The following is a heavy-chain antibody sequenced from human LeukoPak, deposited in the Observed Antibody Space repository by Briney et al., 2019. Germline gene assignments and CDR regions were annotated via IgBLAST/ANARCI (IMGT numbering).Heavy chain of an antibody. CDR1: GFTFSSYW. CDR3: ARGSRSKLARRLYYFDY. CDR2: INSDGSST. Sequence: PGGSLRLSCAASGFTFSSYWMHWVRQAPGKGLVWVSRINSDGSSTSYADSVKGRFTIPRDNAKNTLYLQMNSLRAEDTAVYYCARGSRSKLARRLYYFDYWGQGTLVTVSS. D-gene: IGHD1-7*01. J-gene: IGHJ4*02. V-gene: IGHV3-74*01.